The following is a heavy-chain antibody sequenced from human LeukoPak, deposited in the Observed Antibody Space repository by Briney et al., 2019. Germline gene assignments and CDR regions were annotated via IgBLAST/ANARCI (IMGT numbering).Heavy chain of an antibody. Sequence: GGSLRLSCAASGFTFTSYVMSWVRQAPGKGLEWVSSIISSSSYIYYADSMKGRFTISRDNAKNSLYLQMNSLRAEDTAVYYCARDLGGSSWYPETKYFQHWGQGTLVTVSS. D-gene: IGHD6-13*01. CDR1: GFTFTSYV. CDR3: ARDLGGSSWYPETKYFQH. V-gene: IGHV3-21*01. CDR2: IISSSSYI. J-gene: IGHJ1*01.